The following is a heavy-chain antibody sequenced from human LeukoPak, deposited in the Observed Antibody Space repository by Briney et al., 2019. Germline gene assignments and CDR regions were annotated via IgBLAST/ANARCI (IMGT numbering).Heavy chain of an antibody. CDR1: GFTFSSYE. Sequence: GGSLRLSCTASGFTFSSYEMNWVRQAPGKGLEWVSYISSSGSTIYYAESVKGRFTISRDNAKNSLYLQMSSLRAEDTAVYYCANLATVTTRGVFDIWGQGTMVTVSS. D-gene: IGHD4-17*01. CDR3: ANLATVTTRGVFDI. J-gene: IGHJ3*02. V-gene: IGHV3-48*03. CDR2: ISSSGSTI.